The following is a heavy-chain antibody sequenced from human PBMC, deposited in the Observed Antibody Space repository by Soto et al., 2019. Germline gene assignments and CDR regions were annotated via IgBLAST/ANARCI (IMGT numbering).Heavy chain of an antibody. D-gene: IGHD4-17*01. CDR3: AKVAWGIRYGDYSLDI. V-gene: IGHV3-30*18. CDR1: GFTFSSYG. CDR2: ISYDGSNK. J-gene: IGHJ3*02. Sequence: QVQLVESGGGVVQPGRSLRLSCAASGFTFSSYGMHWVRQAPGKGLEWVAVISYDGSNKYYADSVKGRFTISRDNSKNTLYLQMNSLRAEDTAVYYCAKVAWGIRYGDYSLDIWGQGTMVTVSS.